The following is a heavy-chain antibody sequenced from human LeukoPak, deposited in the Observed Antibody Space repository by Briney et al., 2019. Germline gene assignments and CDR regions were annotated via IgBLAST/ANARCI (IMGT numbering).Heavy chain of an antibody. Sequence: PGGSLRLSCAASGFTFSSYSMNWVRQAPGKGLEWVSSISSSSSYIYYADSVKGRFTISRDNAKNSLYQQMNSLRAEDTAVYYCARDCRRYFDWPPCDAFDIWGQGTMVTVSS. CDR1: GFTFSSYS. J-gene: IGHJ3*02. CDR2: ISSSSSYI. V-gene: IGHV3-21*01. CDR3: ARDCRRYFDWPPCDAFDI. D-gene: IGHD3-9*01.